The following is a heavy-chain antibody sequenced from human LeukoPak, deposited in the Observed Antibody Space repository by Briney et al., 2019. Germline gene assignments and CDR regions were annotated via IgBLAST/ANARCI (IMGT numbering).Heavy chain of an antibody. CDR2: IYYSGST. CDR3: AREDYDSRGATHFDY. D-gene: IGHD3-22*01. Sequence: SQTLSLTCTVSGGSISSGGYYWSWIRQRPGKGLEWIGYIYYSGSTYYNPSLESRVTISVDTSKNQFSLKLSSVTAADTAVYYCAREDYDSRGATHFDYWGQGTLVTVSS. J-gene: IGHJ4*02. V-gene: IGHV4-31*03. CDR1: GGSISSGGYY.